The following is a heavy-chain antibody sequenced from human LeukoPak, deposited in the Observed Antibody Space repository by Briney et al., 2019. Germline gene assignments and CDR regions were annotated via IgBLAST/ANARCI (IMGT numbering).Heavy chain of an antibody. CDR2: IYYSGST. D-gene: IGHD3-22*01. J-gene: IGHJ4*02. CDR1: GGSISSSSYY. Sequence: SSETLSLTCTVSGGSISSSSYYWGWIRQPPGKGLEWIGSIYYSGSTYYNPSLKSRVTMSVDTSKNQFSLKLSSVTAADTAVYYCARDRYYYDSSGYLFDYWGQGTLVTVSS. V-gene: IGHV4-39*07. CDR3: ARDRYYYDSSGYLFDY.